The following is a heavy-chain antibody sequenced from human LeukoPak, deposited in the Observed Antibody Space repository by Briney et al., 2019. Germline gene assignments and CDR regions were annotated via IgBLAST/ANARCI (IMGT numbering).Heavy chain of an antibody. Sequence: SETLSLTCLVSGGFISSSRYYWGWIRQPPGKGLEGIGSIYYSGSTYYNPSLKRRVTRSVDTSKNQFSLKLSSVTAADTAVYYGASQMADIVVVPAAMRGVDYWGQGTLVTVSS. CDR1: GGFISSSRYY. CDR3: ASQMADIVVVPAAMRGVDY. J-gene: IGHJ4*02. CDR2: IYYSGST. D-gene: IGHD2-2*01. V-gene: IGHV4-39*01.